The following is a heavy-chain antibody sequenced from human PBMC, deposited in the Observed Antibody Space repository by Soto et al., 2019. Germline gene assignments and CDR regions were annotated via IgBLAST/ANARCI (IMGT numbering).Heavy chain of an antibody. D-gene: IGHD3-22*01. CDR2: ISYDGSNK. V-gene: IGHV3-30-3*01. CDR1: GFTFSSYA. J-gene: IGHJ4*02. Sequence: QVQLVESGGGVVQPGRSLRLSCAASGFTFSSYAMHWVRQAPGKGLEWVAVISYDGSNKYYADSVKGRFTISRDNSKNTLYLQMNSLRAEDTAVYYCAREPPYSGSGYQGSDDYWGQGTLVTVSS. CDR3: AREPPYSGSGYQGSDDY.